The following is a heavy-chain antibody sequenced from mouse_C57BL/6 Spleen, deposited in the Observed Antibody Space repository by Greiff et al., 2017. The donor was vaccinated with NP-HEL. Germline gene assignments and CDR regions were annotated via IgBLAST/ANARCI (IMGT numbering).Heavy chain of an antibody. CDR2: ISSGSSTI. CDR1: GFTFSDYG. J-gene: IGHJ4*01. Sequence: EVKLVESGGGLVKPGGSLKLSCAASGFTFSDYGMHWVRQAPEKGLEWVAYISSGSSTIYYADTVKGRFTFSRDNAKNTLYLQMTSLRSEDAGMYYCGRWGVVATRAMDDWGQGTSVTVAS. D-gene: IGHD1-1*01. V-gene: IGHV5-17*01. CDR3: GRWGVVATRAMDD.